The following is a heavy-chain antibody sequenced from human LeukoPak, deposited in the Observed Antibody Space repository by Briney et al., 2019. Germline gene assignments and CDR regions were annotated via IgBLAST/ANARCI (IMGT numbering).Heavy chain of an antibody. CDR1: GFAFSSYE. V-gene: IGHV3-48*03. J-gene: IGHJ4*02. D-gene: IGHD1-7*01. Sequence: GGSLRLSCAASGFAFSSYEMNWVRQAPGKGLEWLSYISSSGSTIFYADSVKGRFTISRDNAKNSLHLQMNSLRAEDTAVYYCARRGWNYPEKSFDCWGQGTLVTVSS. CDR3: ARRGWNYPEKSFDC. CDR2: ISSSGSTI.